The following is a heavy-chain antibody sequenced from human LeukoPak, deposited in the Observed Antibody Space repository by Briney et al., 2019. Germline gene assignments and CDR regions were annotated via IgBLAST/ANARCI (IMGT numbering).Heavy chain of an antibody. CDR2: IIPILGIA. Sequence: ASVKVSCKASGGTFSSYAISWVRQAPGQGLEWMGRIIPILGIANYAQKFQGRVTITADKSTSTAYMELSSLRSEDTAVYYCARGAGYDFPPYYYYGMNVWGQGTTVTVSS. CDR1: GGTFSSYA. CDR3: ARGAGYDFPPYYYYGMNV. D-gene: IGHD5-12*01. J-gene: IGHJ6*02. V-gene: IGHV1-69*04.